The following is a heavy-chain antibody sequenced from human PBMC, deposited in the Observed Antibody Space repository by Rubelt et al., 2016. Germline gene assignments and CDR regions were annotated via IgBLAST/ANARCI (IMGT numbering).Heavy chain of an antibody. CDR1: GFTFSSYA. V-gene: IGHV3-23*04. J-gene: IGHJ4*02. Sequence: EVQLVESGGGLVEPGESLRLSCTVSGFTFSSYAMTWVRQAPGKGLDWISLISDSGDSTYYADSVKGRFTISRDNSENTLYLQMNSLRAEETAVYYCAKESTYCSSSSCYGTFDYWGQGTLVTVSS. D-gene: IGHD2-2*01. CDR2: ISDSGDST. CDR3: AKESTYCSSSSCYGTFDY.